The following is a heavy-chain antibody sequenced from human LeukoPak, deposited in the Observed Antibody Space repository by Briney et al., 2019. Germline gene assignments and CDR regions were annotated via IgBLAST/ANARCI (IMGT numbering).Heavy chain of an antibody. CDR1: GFTFSTYW. CDR3: ARAGSSSSRDY. J-gene: IGHJ4*02. V-gene: IGHV3-7*04. Sequence: GGSLRLSCAASGFTFSTYWMTWVSQAPGKRLEWVANIKEDGSEKSYVDSVKGRFTISRDNAKNSLYLQMNSLRAEDTAVYYCARAGSSSSRDYWGQGTLVTVSS. D-gene: IGHD6-6*01. CDR2: IKEDGSEK.